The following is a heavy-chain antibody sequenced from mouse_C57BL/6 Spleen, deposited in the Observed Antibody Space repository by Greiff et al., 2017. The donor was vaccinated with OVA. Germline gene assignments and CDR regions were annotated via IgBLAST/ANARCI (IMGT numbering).Heavy chain of an antibody. V-gene: IGHV1-62-2*01. CDR1: GYTFTEYT. D-gene: IGHD2-3*01. J-gene: IGHJ1*03. CDR2: FYPGSGSI. Sequence: VKLMESGAKLVKPGASVKLSCKASGYTFTEYTIHWVKQRSGQGLEWIGWFYPGSGSIKYNEKFKDKATLTADKSSSTVYMELSRLTSEDSAVYFCARHEDDGSYWYFDVWGTGTTVTVSS. CDR3: ARHEDDGSYWYFDV.